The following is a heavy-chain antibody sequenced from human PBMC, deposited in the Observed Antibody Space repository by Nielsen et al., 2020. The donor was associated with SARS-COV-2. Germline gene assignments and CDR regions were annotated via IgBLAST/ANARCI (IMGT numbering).Heavy chain of an antibody. J-gene: IGHJ4*02. CDR1: GESLNGFY. V-gene: IGHV4-34*01. CDR3: ARDPGLGATYYDH. Sequence: GSLRLSCAVYGESLNGFYWGRIRQPPGKGLEWIGQINYSGDTNYNPSLKSRATVSIDKSNNQFSLKLNSVTAADTAVYYCARDPGLGATYYDHWGQGTLVTVSS. D-gene: IGHD1-26*01. CDR2: INYSGDT.